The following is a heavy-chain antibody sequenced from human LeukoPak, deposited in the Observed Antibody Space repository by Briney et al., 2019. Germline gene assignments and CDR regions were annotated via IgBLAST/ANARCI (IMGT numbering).Heavy chain of an antibody. V-gene: IGHV3-30*18. Sequence: GGSLRLSCAASGSTFSNYGMSWVRQAPGKGLEWVAVISYDGSNKYYADSVKGRFTISRDNSKNTLYLQMNSLRAEDTAVYYCAKDSVVRHFDYWGQGTLVTVSS. CDR1: GSTFSNYG. CDR3: AKDSVVRHFDY. J-gene: IGHJ4*02. D-gene: IGHD4-23*01. CDR2: ISYDGSNK.